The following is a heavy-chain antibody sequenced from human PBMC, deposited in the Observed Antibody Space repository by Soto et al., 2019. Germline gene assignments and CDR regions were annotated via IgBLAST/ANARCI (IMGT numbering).Heavy chain of an antibody. CDR2: ISYDGSNK. CDR1: GFTFSSYG. D-gene: IGHD2-2*01. Sequence: GGSLRLSCAASGFTFSSYGMHWVRRAPGKGLEWVAVISYDGSNKYYADSVKGRFTISRDNSKNTLYLQMNSLRAEDTAVYYCAKDLRPLGYCISTSCYFGFESDYWGQGTLVTVSS. V-gene: IGHV3-30*18. CDR3: AKDLRPLGYCISTSCYFGFESDY. J-gene: IGHJ4*02.